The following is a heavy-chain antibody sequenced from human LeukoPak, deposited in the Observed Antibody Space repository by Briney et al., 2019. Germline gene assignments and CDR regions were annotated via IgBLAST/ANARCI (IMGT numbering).Heavy chain of an antibody. Sequence: GGSLRLSCAASGFTFSDYAMHWVRQAPGKGLEWVSGISWNSGSIGYADSVKGRFTISRDNAKNSLYLQMNSLRAEDTALYYCAKGYGSGSSLGYWGQGTLVTVSS. V-gene: IGHV3-9*01. J-gene: IGHJ4*02. CDR1: GFTFSDYA. CDR3: AKGYGSGSSLGY. CDR2: ISWNSGSI. D-gene: IGHD3-10*01.